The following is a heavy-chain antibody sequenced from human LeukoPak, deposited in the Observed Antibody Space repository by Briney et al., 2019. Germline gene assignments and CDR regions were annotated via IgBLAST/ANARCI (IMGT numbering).Heavy chain of an antibody. D-gene: IGHD2-2*01. CDR1: GFTFSRYW. CDR3: VSCGTTTCIIRFDH. CDR2: IKEDGSEK. V-gene: IGHV3-7*01. Sequence: PGGSLRPSCAASGFTFSRYWMNWVRQAPGKGLEWVASIKEDGSEKSYVDSVKGRFTISRDNAKNSLYLQMNSLRAEDTAVYYCVSCGTTTCIIRFDHWGQGTLATVSS. J-gene: IGHJ4*02.